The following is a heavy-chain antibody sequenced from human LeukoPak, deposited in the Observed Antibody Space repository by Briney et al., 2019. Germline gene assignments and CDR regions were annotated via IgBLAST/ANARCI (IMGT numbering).Heavy chain of an antibody. CDR1: GFTFSSYA. J-gene: IGHJ1*01. D-gene: IGHD6-19*01. CDR3: AKDQARYSSVWYFVWYSLEYFQH. Sequence: GGSLRLSCAASGFTFSSYAMSWVRQAPGKGLEWVSAISGSGGSTYYADSVKGRFTISRDNSKNTLYLQMNSLRAEDTAVYYCAKDQARYSSVWYFVWYSLEYFQHWGRGTLVSVSS. V-gene: IGHV3-23*01. CDR2: ISGSGGST.